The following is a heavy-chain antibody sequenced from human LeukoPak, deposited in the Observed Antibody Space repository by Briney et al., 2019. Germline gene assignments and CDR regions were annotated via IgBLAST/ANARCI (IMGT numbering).Heavy chain of an antibody. CDR2: ISSSSSYI. V-gene: IGHV3-21*01. Sequence: PGGSLRLSCAASGFTFSSYSMNWVRQAPGKRLEWVSSISSSSSYIYYADSVKGRFTISRDNAKNSLYLQMNSLRAEDTAVYYCARDVEVYYDILTGPPPTVGGYAFDIWGQGTMVTVSS. CDR3: ARDVEVYYDILTGPPPTVGGYAFDI. D-gene: IGHD3-9*01. J-gene: IGHJ3*02. CDR1: GFTFSSYS.